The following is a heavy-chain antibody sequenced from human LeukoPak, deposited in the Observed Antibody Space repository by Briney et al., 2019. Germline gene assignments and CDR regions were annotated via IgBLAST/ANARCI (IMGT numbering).Heavy chain of an antibody. J-gene: IGHJ5*02. CDR3: VGVRWFGGSNWFDP. CDR2: ISSNGGST. V-gene: IGHV3-64D*09. D-gene: IGHD3-10*01. Sequence: GGSLRLSCSASGFTFSTSAMHWVRQAPGKGLEYVSAISSNGGSTYYADSVKGRFTISRDNSKNTLHLQMSSLRAEDTAVYYCVGVRWFGGSNWFDPWGQGTLGTVSS. CDR1: GFTFSTSA.